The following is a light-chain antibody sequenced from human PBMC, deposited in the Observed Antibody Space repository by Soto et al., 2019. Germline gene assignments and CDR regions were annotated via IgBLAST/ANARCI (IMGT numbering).Light chain of an antibody. CDR1: SSDVGGYNY. CDR3: SSYTSSSTLGVV. J-gene: IGLJ2*01. V-gene: IGLV2-14*01. CDR2: DVS. Sequence: QSALTQPASVSGSPGQSITISCTGTSSDVGGYNYVSWYQQHPGKAPKLMIYDVSNRPSGVSNRFSGSKSGNTASLTISGLQAEDEADYYCSSYTSSSTLGVVFGGGTKATVL.